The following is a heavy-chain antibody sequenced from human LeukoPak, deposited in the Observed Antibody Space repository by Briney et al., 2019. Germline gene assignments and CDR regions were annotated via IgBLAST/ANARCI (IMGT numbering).Heavy chain of an antibody. V-gene: IGHV1-46*01. CDR1: GGTFSSYA. CDR3: AREKYYGSGSQAYYYYGMDV. CDR2: INPSGGST. D-gene: IGHD3-10*01. J-gene: IGHJ6*02. Sequence: ASVKVSCKASGGTFSSYAISWVRQAPGQGLEWMGIINPSGGSTSYAQKFQGRVTMTRDTSTSTVYMELSSLRSEDTAVYYCAREKYYGSGSQAYYYYGMDVWGQGTTVTVSS.